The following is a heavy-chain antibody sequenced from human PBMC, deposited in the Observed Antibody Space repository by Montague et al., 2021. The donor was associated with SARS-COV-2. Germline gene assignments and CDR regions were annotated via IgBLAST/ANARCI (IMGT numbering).Heavy chain of an antibody. Sequence: TLSLTCAVSGGSIITGSNFYWGWIRQSAGKGLEWIGRIHSSRGTNYNPSLKSRLTMSVDSSANQFSLKLTSVTAADTAVYYFARDYYDSTGLNWFDPWGQGLVVTVSS. CDR2: IHSSRGT. J-gene: IGHJ5*02. CDR1: GGSIITGSNFY. V-gene: IGHV4-61*02. D-gene: IGHD3-22*01. CDR3: ARDYYDSTGLNWFDP.